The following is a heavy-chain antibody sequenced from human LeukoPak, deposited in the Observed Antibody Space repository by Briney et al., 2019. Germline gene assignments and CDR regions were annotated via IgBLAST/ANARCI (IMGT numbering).Heavy chain of an antibody. CDR1: GGSFSGYY. Sequence: SETLSLTCAVYGGSFSGYYWSWIRQPLGKGLEWIGEINHSGSTNYNPSLKSRVTISVDTSKNQFSLKLSSVTAADTAVYYCARGVYIAAAQYAYWGQGTLVTVSS. CDR3: ARGVYIAAAQYAY. V-gene: IGHV4-34*01. D-gene: IGHD6-13*01. CDR2: INHSGST. J-gene: IGHJ4*02.